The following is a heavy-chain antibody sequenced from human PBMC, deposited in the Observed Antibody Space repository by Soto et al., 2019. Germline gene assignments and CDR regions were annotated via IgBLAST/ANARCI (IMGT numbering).Heavy chain of an antibody. V-gene: IGHV4-59*01. CDR1: GGSISSYD. CDR3: ARDLNSGSYYENWFDP. D-gene: IGHD1-26*01. J-gene: IGHJ5*02. CDR2: IYYSGST. Sequence: PSETLSLTCTVSGGSISSYDWSWIRQPPGKGLEWIGYIYYSGSTDYNPSLKSRVTISVDTSKNQFSLKLSSVTAADTAVYYCARDLNSGSYYENWFDPWGQGTLVTISS.